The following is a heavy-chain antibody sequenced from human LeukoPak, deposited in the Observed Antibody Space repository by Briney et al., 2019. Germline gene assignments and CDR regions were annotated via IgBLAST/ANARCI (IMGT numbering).Heavy chain of an antibody. CDR1: GFTFSSHG. CDR3: TRLTGVGSYQHLDY. V-gene: IGHV3-33*07. J-gene: IGHJ4*02. CDR2: IWFDGSKE. Sequence: GRSLRLSCAASGFTFSSHGMYWVRQAPDKGLEWVAVIWFDGSKEYYTDSVKGRFTISRDNSKNTLWLQMNSLRAEDTAVYYCTRLTGVGSYQHLDYWGQGTLVTVSS. D-gene: IGHD1-26*01.